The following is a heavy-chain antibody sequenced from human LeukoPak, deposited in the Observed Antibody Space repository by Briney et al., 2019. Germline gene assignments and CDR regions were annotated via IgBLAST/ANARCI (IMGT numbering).Heavy chain of an antibody. V-gene: IGHV3-23*01. J-gene: IGHJ4*02. CDR1: RFTFSNYA. Sequence: GASLRLSCAASRFTFSNYAMSWVRQAPGKELEWVSAIVGSGGATYYADSVKGRFTISRDNSKNTLYLQMSTLRAEDTAVYFCAKWGDYNGLTGYYVSDYWGQGTLVTVSS. D-gene: IGHD3-9*01. CDR3: AKWGDYNGLTGYYVSDY. CDR2: IVGSGGAT.